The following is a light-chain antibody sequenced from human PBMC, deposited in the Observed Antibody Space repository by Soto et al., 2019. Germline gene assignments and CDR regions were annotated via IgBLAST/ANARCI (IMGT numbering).Light chain of an antibody. CDR1: SSDVGGYNF. CDR2: EVS. J-gene: IGLJ2*01. CDR3: SSYTASLTVV. Sequence: QSALTQPPSVSGSPGQSVTISCTGTSSDVGGYNFVSWYQHHPDKAPKLIIFEVSNRPSGVSNRFSGSKSGNTASLTISGLQAEDEADYHCSSYTASLTVVFGGGTQLTVL. V-gene: IGLV2-14*01.